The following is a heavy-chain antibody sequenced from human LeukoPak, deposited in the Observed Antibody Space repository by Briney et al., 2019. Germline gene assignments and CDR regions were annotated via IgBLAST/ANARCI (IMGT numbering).Heavy chain of an antibody. D-gene: IGHD3-16*02. Sequence: GSLRLSCAASGFTFSDYYMSWIRQAPGKGLEWVGFIRSKAYGGTTEFAASVKGRFTISRDDSKSIAYLQMNSLKTEDTAVYYCTGGITFGGVITYWGQGTLVTVSS. CDR3: TGGITFGGVITY. CDR2: IRSKAYGGTT. CDR1: GFTFSDYY. J-gene: IGHJ4*02. V-gene: IGHV3-49*03.